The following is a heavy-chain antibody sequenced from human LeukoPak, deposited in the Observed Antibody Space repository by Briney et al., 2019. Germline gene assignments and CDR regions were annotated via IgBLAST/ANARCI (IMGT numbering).Heavy chain of an antibody. V-gene: IGHV3-48*04. J-gene: IGHJ4*02. D-gene: IGHD6-19*01. Sequence: GGSLRLSCAASGFTFSSYSFNWVRQAPGKGLEWVSYISSSSSTIYYADSVKGRFSISRDNAKNSLYLQMNSLRVEDTAVYYCVRDSGWFHFDYWGQGILVTVSP. CDR1: GFTFSSYS. CDR3: VRDSGWFHFDY. CDR2: ISSSSSTI.